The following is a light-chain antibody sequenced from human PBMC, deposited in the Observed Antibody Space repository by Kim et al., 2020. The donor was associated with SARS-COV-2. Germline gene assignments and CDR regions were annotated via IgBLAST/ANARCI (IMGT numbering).Light chain of an antibody. CDR3: QHFGSSAT. Sequence: EIVLTQSPGTLSLSPGEGATLSCRASQIVNSYYLAWYQQKPGQAPRLLIYGASTRATGIPDRFSCSGSGTDFTLTISRLEAEDSALYYCQHFGSSATFGQGTKLEI. J-gene: IGKJ2*01. V-gene: IGKV3-20*01. CDR1: QIVNSYY. CDR2: GAS.